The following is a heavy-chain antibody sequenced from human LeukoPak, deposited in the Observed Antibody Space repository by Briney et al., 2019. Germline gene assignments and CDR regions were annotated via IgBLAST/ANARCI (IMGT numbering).Heavy chain of an antibody. CDR3: ASNHIFKYASGWPLDY. CDR1: GFTFSSYA. V-gene: IGHV3-30-3*01. D-gene: IGHD6-19*01. CDR2: ISYDGSKK. J-gene: IGHJ4*02. Sequence: GGSLRLSCAASGFTFSSYAKDWVRQAPGKGLEWVALISYDGSKKYYAESVKGRFTISRDNSKNTLYLQMNSLRPEDTAVYYCASNHIFKYASGWPLDYWGQGTLVTVSS.